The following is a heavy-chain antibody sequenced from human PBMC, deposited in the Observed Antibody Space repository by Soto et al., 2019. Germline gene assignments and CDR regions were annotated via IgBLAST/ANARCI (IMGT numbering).Heavy chain of an antibody. D-gene: IGHD5-12*01. CDR2: IFSSGST. Sequence: PSETLSLPCTASGGSVTTFYWSWVRQPAGKGLKWIGRIFSSGSTSFNPSLESRFAMSVDTSKNLFSLNLIAVTAADLAVYYCAREGSYSAYDFAHGIQLWSLDFWGQGALVAVSS. V-gene: IGHV4-4*07. J-gene: IGHJ4*02. CDR1: GGSVTTFY. CDR3: AREGSYSAYDFAHGIQLWSLDF.